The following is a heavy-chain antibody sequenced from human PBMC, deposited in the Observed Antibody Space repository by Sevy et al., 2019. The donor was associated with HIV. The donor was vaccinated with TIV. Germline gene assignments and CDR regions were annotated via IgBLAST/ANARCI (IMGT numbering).Heavy chain of an antibody. CDR1: GFTFSSYA. D-gene: IGHD6-13*01. CDR2: ISYDGSDI. Sequence: GGSLRLSCAASGFTFSSYAMHWVRQAPGKVLEWVAVISYDGSDIYYADSVKGRFTISRDNSKNTLYVQMNSLRAEDTAVYYCARGPYSSSPYYFDYWGQGTLVTVSS. J-gene: IGHJ4*02. V-gene: IGHV3-30-3*01. CDR3: ARGPYSSSPYYFDY.